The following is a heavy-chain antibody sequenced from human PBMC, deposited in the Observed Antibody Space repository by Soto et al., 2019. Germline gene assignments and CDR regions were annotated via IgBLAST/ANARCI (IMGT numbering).Heavy chain of an antibody. J-gene: IGHJ6*02. V-gene: IGHV3-21*01. D-gene: IGHD1-26*01. CDR1: GFTFISYS. CDR3: GRGRGFYQDGRYYFYGMDV. CDR2: ISGSSTHI. Sequence: PGGSLRLSCAASGFTFISYSINWIRQAPGKGLEWVSSISGSSTHIYYADSVKGRFTISRDNAKNSLFLQMNSLRAEDTAVYYCGRGRGFYQDGRYYFYGMDVWGQGTTVTVSS.